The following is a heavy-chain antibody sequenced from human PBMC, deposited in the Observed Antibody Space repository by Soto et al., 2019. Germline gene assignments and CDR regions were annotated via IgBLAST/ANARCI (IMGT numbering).Heavy chain of an antibody. CDR1: GGSISSSSYY. CDR2: IYYSGST. CDR3: ASHVTITMVRGVKVDYDYYGVDV. D-gene: IGHD3-10*01. Sequence: SETLSLTCTVSGGSISSSSYYWGWIRQPPGKGLEWIGSIYYSGSTYYNPSLKSRVTISVDTSKNQFSLKLSSVTAADTAVYYCASHVTITMVRGVKVDYDYYGVDVWGQGTTVTVSS. V-gene: IGHV4-39*01. J-gene: IGHJ6*02.